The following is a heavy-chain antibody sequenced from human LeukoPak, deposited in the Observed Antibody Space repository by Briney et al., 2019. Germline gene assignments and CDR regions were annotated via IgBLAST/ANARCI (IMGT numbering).Heavy chain of an antibody. Sequence: SETLSLTCAVYGGSFSGYYWSWIRQPPGKGLEWIGEINHSGSTNYNPSLKSRVTISVDTSKNQFSLKLSSVTAADTAVYYCASFFYGGKSNYWGQGNLVTVSS. J-gene: IGHJ4*02. CDR3: ASFFYGGKSNY. D-gene: IGHD4-23*01. CDR2: INHSGST. V-gene: IGHV4-34*01. CDR1: GGSFSGYY.